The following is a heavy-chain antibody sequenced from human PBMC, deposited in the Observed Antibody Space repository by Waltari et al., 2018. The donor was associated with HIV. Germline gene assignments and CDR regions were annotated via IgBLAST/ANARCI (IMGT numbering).Heavy chain of an antibody. CDR1: GGTFSSYA. Sequence: QVQLVQSGAEVKKPGSSVKVSCKASGGTFSSYAISWVRQAPGQGLEWMGGIIPIFGTANYAQKFQGRVTITADKSTSTAYMELSSLRSEDTAVYYCARSIRQWIQNWLDWFDPWGQGTLVTVSS. CDR3: ARSIRQWIQNWLDWFDP. J-gene: IGHJ5*02. V-gene: IGHV1-69*06. D-gene: IGHD5-18*01. CDR2: IIPIFGTA.